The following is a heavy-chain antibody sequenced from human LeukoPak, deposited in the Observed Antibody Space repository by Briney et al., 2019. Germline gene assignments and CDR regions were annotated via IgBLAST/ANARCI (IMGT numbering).Heavy chain of an antibody. J-gene: IGHJ6*03. D-gene: IGHD2-15*01. V-gene: IGHV3-74*01. CDR2: INTDGSST. CDR3: ARIGGGSFPHYYYYMDV. CDR1: GFTFSSYW. Sequence: GGSLRLSCAASGFTFSSYWMHWVRQAPGKGLVWVSRINTDGSSTSYADSVKGRFTISRDNAKITLYLQMNSLRAEDTAVYYCARIGGGSFPHYYYYMDVWGKGTTVTVSS.